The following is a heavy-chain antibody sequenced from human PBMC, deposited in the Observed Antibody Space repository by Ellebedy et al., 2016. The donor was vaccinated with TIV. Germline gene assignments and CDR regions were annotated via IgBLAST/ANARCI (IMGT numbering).Heavy chain of an antibody. Sequence: SVKVSXXASGGTFSSYAISWVRQAPGQGLEWMGGIIPIFGTANYAQKFQGRVTITADESTSTAYMELSSLRSEDTAVYYCARARDWLGIDFDYWGQGTLVTVSS. CDR1: GGTFSSYA. D-gene: IGHD3/OR15-3a*01. V-gene: IGHV1-69*13. CDR2: IIPIFGTA. J-gene: IGHJ4*02. CDR3: ARARDWLGIDFDY.